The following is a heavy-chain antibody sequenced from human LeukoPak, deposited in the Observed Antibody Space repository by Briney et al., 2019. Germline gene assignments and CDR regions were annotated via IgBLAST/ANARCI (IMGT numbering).Heavy chain of an antibody. CDR3: ARAPHRFSPDY. V-gene: IGHV4-59*01. Sequence: SETLSLTCTVSGGSISSYYWSWIRQPPGKGLEWIGYIYYSGSTNYNPSLKSRVTISVDTSKNQVSLKLSSVTAADTAVYYCARAPHRFSPDYWGRGTLVTVSS. D-gene: IGHD3-3*01. CDR1: GGSISSYY. J-gene: IGHJ4*02. CDR2: IYYSGST.